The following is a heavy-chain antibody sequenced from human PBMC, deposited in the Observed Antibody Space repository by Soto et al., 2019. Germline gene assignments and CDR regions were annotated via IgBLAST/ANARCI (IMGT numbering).Heavy chain of an antibody. V-gene: IGHV3-30*18. J-gene: IGHJ4*02. CDR2: ISYDGSNK. Sequence: QVQLVESGGGVVQPGRSLRLSCAASGFTFSSYGMHWVRQAPGKGLEWVAVISYDGSNKYYADSVKGRFIISRDNSKNTLYLQMNSLRAEDTAVYYCAKDLDEVSSGWYYFDYWGQGTLVTVSS. CDR3: AKDLDEVSSGWYYFDY. D-gene: IGHD6-19*01. CDR1: GFTFSSYG.